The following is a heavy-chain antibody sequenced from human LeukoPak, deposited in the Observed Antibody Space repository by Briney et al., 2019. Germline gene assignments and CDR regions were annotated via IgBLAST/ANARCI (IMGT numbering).Heavy chain of an antibody. J-gene: IGHJ4*02. CDR2: IYTSGST. Sequence: PSQTLSLTCTVSGGSISSGSYYWSWIRQPAGKGLEWIGRIYTSGSTNYNPSLKSRVTISVDTSKSQFSLKLSSVTAADTAVYYCARVCSSTSCYTKGFVDYWGQGTLVTVSS. CDR1: GGSISSGSYY. CDR3: ARVCSSTSCYTKGFVDY. D-gene: IGHD2-2*02. V-gene: IGHV4-61*02.